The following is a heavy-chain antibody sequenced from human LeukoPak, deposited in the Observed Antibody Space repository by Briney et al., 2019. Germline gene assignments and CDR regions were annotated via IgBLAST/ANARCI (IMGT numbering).Heavy chain of an antibody. Sequence: GGSLRLSCAASGFTLSSYAMSWVRQAPGKGLGWVSAISGSGGSTYYADSVKGRFTISRDNSKNTLYLQMNSLRAEDTAVYYCAKAGAYCSSTSCYYYFDYWGQGTLVTVSS. V-gene: IGHV3-23*01. CDR1: GFTLSSYA. J-gene: IGHJ4*02. CDR3: AKAGAYCSSTSCYYYFDY. CDR2: ISGSGGST. D-gene: IGHD2-2*01.